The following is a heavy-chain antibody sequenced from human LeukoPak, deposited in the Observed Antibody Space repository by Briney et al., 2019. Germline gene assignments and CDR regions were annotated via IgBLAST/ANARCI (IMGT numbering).Heavy chain of an antibody. D-gene: IGHD2-8*02. Sequence: PSETLSLTCTVSGGSISSGSYYWSWIRQPAGKGLEWIGRIYTSGSTNYNPSLKSRVTISVDTSKNQFSLKLSSVTAADTAVYFCARDYWYSRSRYGMDVWGQGTTVTVSS. CDR2: IYTSGST. CDR1: GGSISSGSYY. CDR3: ARDYWYSRSRYGMDV. J-gene: IGHJ6*02. V-gene: IGHV4-61*02.